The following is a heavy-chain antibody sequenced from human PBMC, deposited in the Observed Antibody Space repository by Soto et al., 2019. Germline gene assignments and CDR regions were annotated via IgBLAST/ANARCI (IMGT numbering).Heavy chain of an antibody. CDR2: INPSGGST. CDR3: ARGSSSGMATIDYFDY. Sequence: GASVKVSCKASGYTFTSYYMHWVRQAPGQGLEWMGIINPSGGSTSYAQKFQGRVTMTRDTSTSTVYMELSSLRSEDTAVYYCARGSSSGMATIDYFDYWGQGTLVTVSS. V-gene: IGHV1-46*01. D-gene: IGHD5-12*01. CDR1: GYTFTSYY. J-gene: IGHJ4*02.